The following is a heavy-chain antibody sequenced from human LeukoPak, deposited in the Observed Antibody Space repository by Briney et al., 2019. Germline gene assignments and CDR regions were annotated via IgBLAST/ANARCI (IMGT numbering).Heavy chain of an antibody. J-gene: IGHJ4*02. CDR2: IYTSGST. D-gene: IGHD2-2*01. Sequence: PSETLSLTCTVSGGSISSYYWSWIRQPAGKGLEWIGRIYTSGSTNYNPSLKSRVTISVDTSKNQFSLKLSSVTAADTAVYYCARVNVVPAIAYYFDYWGQGTLVTVSS. CDR3: ARVNVVPAIAYYFDY. CDR1: GGSISSYY. V-gene: IGHV4-4*07.